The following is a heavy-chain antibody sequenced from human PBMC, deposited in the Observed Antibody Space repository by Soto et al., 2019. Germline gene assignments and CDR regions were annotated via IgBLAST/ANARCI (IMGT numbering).Heavy chain of an antibody. J-gene: IGHJ4*02. CDR2: IWYDGSNK. Sequence: QVQLVESGGGVVQPGRSLRLSCAASGFTFSSYGMHWVRQAPGKGLEWVAVIWYDGSNKYYADSVKGRFTISRDNSKNTLYLQMNSLRAEDTAVYYCARGSRSGFDSDYWGQGTLVTVSS. CDR3: ARGSRSGFDSDY. D-gene: IGHD1-26*01. V-gene: IGHV3-33*01. CDR1: GFTFSSYG.